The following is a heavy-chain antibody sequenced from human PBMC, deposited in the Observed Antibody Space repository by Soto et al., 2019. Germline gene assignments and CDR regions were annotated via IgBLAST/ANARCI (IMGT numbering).Heavy chain of an antibody. D-gene: IGHD2-15*01. CDR2: IYYSGST. J-gene: IGHJ4*02. Sequence: SETLSLTCTVSGGSISSGGYYWSWIRQHPGKGLEWIGYIYYSGSTYYNPSLKSRVTISVDTSKNQFSLKLSSVTAADTAVYYCARDHCSGGSCYLGYWGQGTLVTVSS. CDR1: GGSISSGGYY. CDR3: ARDHCSGGSCYLGY. V-gene: IGHV4-31*03.